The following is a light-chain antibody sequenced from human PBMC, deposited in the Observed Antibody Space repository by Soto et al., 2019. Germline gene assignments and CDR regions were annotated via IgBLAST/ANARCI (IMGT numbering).Light chain of an antibody. J-gene: IGLJ1*01. CDR2: EVV. CDR1: RNDIGAYEF. V-gene: IGLV2-8*01. Sequence: QSALTHPPSASWSPGQSVTISCTGTRNDIGAYEFVSWYQHHPGKAPKLIIYEVVQRPSGVPDRFSGSKSGNTASLTVSGLQAADEADYYCKSYAGSNTYVFGTGTKVTVL. CDR3: KSYAGSNTYV.